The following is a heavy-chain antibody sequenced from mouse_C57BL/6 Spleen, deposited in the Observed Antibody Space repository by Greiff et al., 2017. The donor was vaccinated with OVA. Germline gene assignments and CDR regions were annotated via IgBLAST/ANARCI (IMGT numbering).Heavy chain of an antibody. CDR2: IYPFDSDT. V-gene: IGHV1-61*01. CDR1: GYTFTSYW. Sequence: VQLQQSGAELVRPGSSVKLSCKASGYTFTSYWMAWVKQRPGQGLEWIGNIYPFDSDTHYNQKFKDKATLTVDKSSSTAYMQLSSLTSEDSAVYDCARGAYYSNYDWYFDVWGTGTTVTVSS. J-gene: IGHJ1*03. CDR3: ARGAYYSNYDWYFDV. D-gene: IGHD2-5*01.